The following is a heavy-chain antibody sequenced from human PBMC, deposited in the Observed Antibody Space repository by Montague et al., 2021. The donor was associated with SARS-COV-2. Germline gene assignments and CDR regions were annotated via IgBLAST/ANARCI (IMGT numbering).Heavy chain of an antibody. Sequence: TLSLTCTVSGGSIRSGRYYWSWIRQPAGKGLEWIGRIYSSGSTYYNPSLKGRVTMSVDTSKNQLSLKVSSVTAADTAVYYCARDYGDYSYYYGLDVWGQGTTVTVSS. D-gene: IGHD4-17*01. CDR1: GGSIRSGRYY. V-gene: IGHV4-61*02. CDR2: IYSSGST. CDR3: ARDYGDYSYYYGLDV. J-gene: IGHJ6*02.